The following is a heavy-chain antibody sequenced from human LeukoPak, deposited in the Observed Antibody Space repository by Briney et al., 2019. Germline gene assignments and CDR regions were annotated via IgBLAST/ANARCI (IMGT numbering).Heavy chain of an antibody. CDR2: ISYDGSNK. CDR3: ARVLGEQDYDFWSGSFDY. Sequence: GRSLRLSCAASGFTFSSYAMHWVRQAPGKGLEWVAVISYDGSNKYYADSVKGRFTISRDNSKNTLYLQMNSLRAEDTAVYYCARVLGEQDYDFWSGSFDYWGQGTLVTVSS. CDR1: GFTFSSYA. V-gene: IGHV3-30*01. J-gene: IGHJ4*02. D-gene: IGHD3-3*01.